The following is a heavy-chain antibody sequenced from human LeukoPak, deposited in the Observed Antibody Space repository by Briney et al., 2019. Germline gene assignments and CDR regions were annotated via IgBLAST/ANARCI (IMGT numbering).Heavy chain of an antibody. CDR1: GFTFSSYA. CDR3: ARGHYSGMTQDFDY. J-gene: IGHJ4*02. CDR2: ISYDGSDK. D-gene: IGHD2-15*01. V-gene: IGHV3-30*04. Sequence: QPGGSLRLSCAASGFTFSSYALHWVRQAPGKGLEWVAVISYDGSDKYYADSVKGRFTISRDNSQNTLYLHMNSLRVEDTAVYYCARGHYSGMTQDFDYWGQGTLVTVSS.